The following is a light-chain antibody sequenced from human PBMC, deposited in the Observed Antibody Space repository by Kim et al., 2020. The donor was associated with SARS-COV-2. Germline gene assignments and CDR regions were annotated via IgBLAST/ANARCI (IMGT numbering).Light chain of an antibody. CDR2: GKN. V-gene: IGLV3-19*01. Sequence: VDLGQKVRITCQGDRLRRYYTTWYQQKPGQAPILVIYGKNNRPSGIPDRFSGSSSGNTASLTITGTQAGDEADYYCNSRDSNDNVVFGGGTQLTVL. J-gene: IGLJ2*01. CDR3: NSRDSNDNVV. CDR1: RLRRYY.